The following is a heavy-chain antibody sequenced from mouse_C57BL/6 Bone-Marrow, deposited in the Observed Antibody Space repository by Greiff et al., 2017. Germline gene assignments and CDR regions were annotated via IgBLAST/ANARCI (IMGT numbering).Heavy chain of an antibody. CDR3: ARRRDYDGYSYAMDY. Sequence: EVQLVESGGGLVQPGGSLKLSCAASGFTFSDYGMAWVRQAPRKGPEWVGFISNLAYSIYYADTVTGRFTISRENAKNTLYLEMSSLRSEDTAMYYCARRRDYDGYSYAMDYWGQGTSVTVSS. J-gene: IGHJ4*01. CDR2: ISNLAYSI. CDR1: GFTFSDYG. D-gene: IGHD2-3*01. V-gene: IGHV5-15*01.